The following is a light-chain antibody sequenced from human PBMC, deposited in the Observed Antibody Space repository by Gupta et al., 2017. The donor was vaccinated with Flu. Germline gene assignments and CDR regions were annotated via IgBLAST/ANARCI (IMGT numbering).Light chain of an antibody. V-gene: IGKV3-15*01. CDR1: QSVSSN. CDR3: QKYNNWPWT. CDR2: GAS. J-gene: IGKJ1*01. Sequence: PDTLYVSPRERATLACRASQSVSSNLARYKQKPGQAPRLLIYGASTKATGIPARFSGSGSGTEFTLTISSLQSEEFAVYYCQKYNNWPWTFGQGTKVEIK.